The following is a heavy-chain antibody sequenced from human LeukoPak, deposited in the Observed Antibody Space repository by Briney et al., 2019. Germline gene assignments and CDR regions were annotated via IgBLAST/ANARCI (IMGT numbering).Heavy chain of an antibody. D-gene: IGHD2-15*01. CDR3: ATTHCSGGSCYSGKYFQH. V-gene: IGHV4-34*01. J-gene: IGHJ1*01. CDR2: INHGGGT. Sequence: SETLSLTCAVYGGSFSGYYWSWIRQPPGKGLEWIGEINHGGGTNYNPSLKSRVTISVDTSKNQFSLKLSSVTAADTAVYYCATTHCSGGSCYSGKYFQHWGQGTLVTVSS. CDR1: GGSFSGYY.